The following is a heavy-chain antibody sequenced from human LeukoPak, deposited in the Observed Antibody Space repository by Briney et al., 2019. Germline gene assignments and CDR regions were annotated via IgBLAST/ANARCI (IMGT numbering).Heavy chain of an antibody. CDR1: RFSFGDYA. J-gene: IGHJ4*02. Sequence: GGSLRLSCIASRFSFGDYALSWVRQAPGKGLEWVGFIRSKAYGETTEYAASVKGRFTISRDDSKSIAYLQMNSLKTEDTAVYYCSRVFYSSGGYYSPLDSWGQGTLVTVSS. CDR3: SRVFYSSGGYYSPLDS. V-gene: IGHV3-49*04. D-gene: IGHD3-10*01. CDR2: IRSKAYGETT.